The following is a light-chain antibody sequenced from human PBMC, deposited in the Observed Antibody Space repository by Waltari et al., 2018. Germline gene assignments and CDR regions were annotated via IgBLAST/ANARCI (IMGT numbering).Light chain of an antibody. CDR1: QSVSSH. V-gene: IGKV3-11*01. Sequence: EIVLTQSPATLSLSPGERATLSCRASQSVSSHLAWFLQKPGQAPRLLIYDASDRATGIPARFSGSGSGTDFTLTISSLEPEDVAVYYWQQRSNWPFTFGGGTKVEIK. J-gene: IGKJ4*01. CDR2: DAS. CDR3: QQRSNWPFT.